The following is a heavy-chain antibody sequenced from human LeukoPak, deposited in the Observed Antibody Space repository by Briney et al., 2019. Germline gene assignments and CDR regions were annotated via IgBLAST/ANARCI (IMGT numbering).Heavy chain of an antibody. V-gene: IGHV4-59*01. Sequence: PSETLSPTCTVSGDSISNYYWSWIRQPPGKGLEWLGHISYIGSTNYNPSLNSRVTISVDTSKNQFSLRLSSVTAADTAVYFCASSKPGYSSGLVGYWGQGTLVTVSS. CDR2: ISYIGST. D-gene: IGHD6-19*01. J-gene: IGHJ4*02. CDR3: ASSKPGYSSGLVGY. CDR1: GDSISNYY.